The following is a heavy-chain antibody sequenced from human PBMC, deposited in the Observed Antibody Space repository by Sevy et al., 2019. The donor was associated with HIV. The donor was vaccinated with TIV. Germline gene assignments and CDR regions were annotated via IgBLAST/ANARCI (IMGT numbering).Heavy chain of an antibody. CDR2: FDPEDGET. D-gene: IGHD3-22*01. V-gene: IGHV1-24*01. J-gene: IGHJ4*02. Sequence: ASVKVSCKVTGYTLTELSLHWVRQTSVKGREWMGSFDPEDGETIYAQKFQGRITMTEDTSTDKAYMNLSSLRSNDTAVYYCATTKDYYDNSSYPFDSWGQGTLVTVSS. CDR1: GYTLTELS. CDR3: ATTKDYYDNSSYPFDS.